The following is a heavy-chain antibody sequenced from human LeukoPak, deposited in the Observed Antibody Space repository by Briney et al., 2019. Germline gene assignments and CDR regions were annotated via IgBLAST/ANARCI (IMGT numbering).Heavy chain of an antibody. D-gene: IGHD1-1*01. Sequence: SQTLSLTCAISGDSVSINSVAYNWIRQSPSRGLEWLGRTYYRSKWNYEYAVSVRSRITVNLDTSKNQLSLQLNSVTPDDTAVYYCARAVIGTTRYFESWGQGTLVTVFS. V-gene: IGHV6-1*01. CDR1: GDSVSINSVA. CDR2: TYYRSKWNY. CDR3: ARAVIGTTRYFES. J-gene: IGHJ4*02.